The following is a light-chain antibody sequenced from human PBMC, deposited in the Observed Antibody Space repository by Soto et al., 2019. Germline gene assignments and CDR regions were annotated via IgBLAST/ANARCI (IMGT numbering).Light chain of an antibody. Sequence: QSALTQPPSASGSPGQSVTISCTGTSSDVGGYNYVSWYQQHPGKAPKLMIYEVSKRPSGVPDRFSGSKSGYTASLTVSGLQDEDEADYYCTSLAGSNSYVFGSGNKLTVL. CDR2: EVS. CDR3: TSLAGSNSYV. J-gene: IGLJ1*01. V-gene: IGLV2-8*01. CDR1: SSDVGGYNY.